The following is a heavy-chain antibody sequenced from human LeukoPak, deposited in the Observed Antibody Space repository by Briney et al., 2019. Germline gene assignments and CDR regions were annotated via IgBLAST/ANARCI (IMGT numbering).Heavy chain of an antibody. CDR3: AKDIGIVGAHGAFDI. D-gene: IGHD1-26*01. V-gene: IGHV3-43D*03. Sequence: GGSLRLSCAASGFTFDDYAMHWVRQAPGKGLEWVSLISWDGGSTYYADSVKGRFTISRDNSKNSPYLQMNSLRAEDTALYYCAKDIGIVGAHGAFDIWGQGTMVTVSS. J-gene: IGHJ3*02. CDR1: GFTFDDYA. CDR2: ISWDGGST.